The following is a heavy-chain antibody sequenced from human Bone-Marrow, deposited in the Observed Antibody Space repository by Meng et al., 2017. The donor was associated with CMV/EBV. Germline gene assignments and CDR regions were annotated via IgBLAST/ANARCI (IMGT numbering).Heavy chain of an antibody. D-gene: IGHD6-13*01. CDR3: ARDLAGYSSPTCFDY. V-gene: IGHV3-7*01. CDR2: IKQDGSEK. J-gene: IGHJ4*02. Sequence: GESLKISCAASGFTFSSYWMSWVRQAPGKGLEWVANIKQDGSEKYYVDSVKGRSTISRDNAKNSLYLQMNSLRAEDTAVYYCARDLAGYSSPTCFDYWGQGTLVTVSS. CDR1: GFTFSSYW.